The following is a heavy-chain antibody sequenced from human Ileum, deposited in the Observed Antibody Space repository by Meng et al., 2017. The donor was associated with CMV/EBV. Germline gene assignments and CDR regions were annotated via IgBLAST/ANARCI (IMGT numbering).Heavy chain of an antibody. Sequence: SQTLSLTCVISGDSVSRNIGWNWIRQSPSRGLEWLGRTYYQSKWYTYYAVSVKSRISINPDTSQNQFSLQLNSLTPEDTAVYYCARGWLRGGFDFWGQGTLVTSPQ. J-gene: IGHJ4*02. D-gene: IGHD5-24*01. CDR3: ARGWLRGGFDF. V-gene: IGHV6-1*01. CDR2: TYYQSKWYT. CDR1: GDSVSRNIG.